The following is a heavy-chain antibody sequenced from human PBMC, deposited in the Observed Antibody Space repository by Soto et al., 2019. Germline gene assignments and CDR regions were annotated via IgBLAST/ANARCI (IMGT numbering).Heavy chain of an antibody. CDR3: ARPSYSTSRYYGLNV. V-gene: IGHV5-51*01. D-gene: IGHD6-6*01. CDR2: IYSGDSDT. CDR1: GYIFSNYW. J-gene: IGHJ6*02. Sequence: WESLKLSCKGSGYIFSNYWIGWVRQMPGKGLKWMGIIYSGDSDTRYSPSFQGQVTISADKSISTAYLHWSSLKASDTALYYCARPSYSTSRYYGLNVWGQGTTVTVSS.